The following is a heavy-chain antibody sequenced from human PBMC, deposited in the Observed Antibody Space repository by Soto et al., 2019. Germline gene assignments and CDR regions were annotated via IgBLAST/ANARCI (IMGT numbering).Heavy chain of an antibody. J-gene: IGHJ6*02. V-gene: IGHV4-34*01. CDR1: GGSFSGFY. CDR3: ARVTSSMDV. Sequence: QVQLQQWGAGLLKPSETLSLTCAVYGGSFSGFYWSWTRQPPGKGLEWIGEINHSGSTNYNPSLKSRVTISVHTSKNQVSLKLRSVTAADTAVYYCARVTSSMDVWGQGTTVTVSS. CDR2: INHSGST.